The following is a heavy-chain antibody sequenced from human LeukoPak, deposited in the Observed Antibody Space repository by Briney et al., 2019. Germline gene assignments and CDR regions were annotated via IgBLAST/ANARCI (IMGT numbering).Heavy chain of an antibody. CDR3: ARENYYYHYGMDV. Sequence: VASVKVSCKASGGTFSSYAISWVRQAPGQGLEWMGGIIPIFGTANYAQKFQGRVTITADKSTSTAYMELSSLRSEDTAVYYCARENYYYHYGMDVWGKGTTVTVSS. CDR2: IIPIFGTA. CDR1: GGTFSSYA. V-gene: IGHV1-69*06. J-gene: IGHJ6*04.